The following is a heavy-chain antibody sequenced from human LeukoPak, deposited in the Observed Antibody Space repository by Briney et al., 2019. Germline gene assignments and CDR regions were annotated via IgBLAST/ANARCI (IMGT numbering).Heavy chain of an antibody. D-gene: IGHD4-11*01. V-gene: IGHV4-59*08. J-gene: IGHJ5*02. Sequence: SETLSLTCTVSGGSITSYYWSWIRQPPGKGLEWIGYIYYSGSTNYNPSLKSRVTISVDTSKNQFSLKLSSVTAADTAVYYCAGTVTTQYNWFDPWGQGTLVTVSS. CDR3: AGTVTTQYNWFDP. CDR1: GGSITSYY. CDR2: IYYSGST.